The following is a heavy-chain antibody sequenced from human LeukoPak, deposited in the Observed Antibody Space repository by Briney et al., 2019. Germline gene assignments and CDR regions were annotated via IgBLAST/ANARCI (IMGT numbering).Heavy chain of an antibody. J-gene: IGHJ4*02. CDR1: GFTFSSYA. CDR2: ISGSGGST. Sequence: GGSLRLSCAASGFTFSSYAMSWVRQAPGKGLEWVSAISGSGGSTYYADSVKGRFTIYRDNSKNTLYLQMNSLRAEDTAVYYCAKLGDFWSGYPDYWGQGTLVTVSS. D-gene: IGHD3-3*01. V-gene: IGHV3-23*01. CDR3: AKLGDFWSGYPDY.